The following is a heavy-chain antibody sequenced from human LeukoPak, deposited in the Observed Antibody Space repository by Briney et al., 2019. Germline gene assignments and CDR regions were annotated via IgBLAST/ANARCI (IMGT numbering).Heavy chain of an antibody. CDR3: ATRISSNYPPNAFDI. CDR1: GXSISNFY. Sequence: NPSETLSLTWTVSGXSISNFYWSWIRQPPGKGLEWIGYIYYSGSTNYNPSLYSRVTISVDTSKNQFSLKLSSVTAADTAVYYCATRISSNYPPNAFDIWGQGTMVTVSS. CDR2: IYYSGST. D-gene: IGHD2-2*01. V-gene: IGHV4-59*01. J-gene: IGHJ3*02.